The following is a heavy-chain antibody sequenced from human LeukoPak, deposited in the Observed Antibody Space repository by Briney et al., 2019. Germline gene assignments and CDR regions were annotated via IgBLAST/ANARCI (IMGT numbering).Heavy chain of an antibody. CDR2: INHSGST. CDR3: ARGAPPIQLRRVAFDI. D-gene: IGHD5-18*01. V-gene: IGHV4-34*01. J-gene: IGHJ3*02. CDR1: GGSFSGYY. Sequence: SETLSLTCAVYGGSFSGYYWSWIRQPPGKGLEWIGEINHSGSTNYNPSLKSRVTISVDTSKNQFSLKLSSVTAADTAVYYCARGAPPIQLRRVAFDIWGQGTMVTVYS.